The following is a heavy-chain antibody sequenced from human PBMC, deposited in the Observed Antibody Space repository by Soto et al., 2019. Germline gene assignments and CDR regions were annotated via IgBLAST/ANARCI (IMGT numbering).Heavy chain of an antibody. CDR1: GGTFSSYA. CDR3: ARHVPAAGYYNGMDV. D-gene: IGHD2-2*01. Sequence: QVQLVQSGAEVKKPGSSVKVSCKASGGTFSSYAISWVRQAPGQGLEWMGGIIPIFGTANYPQKFQGGVTITADESTSTAYMERSGLRSEDTAVYYCARHVPAAGYYNGMDVWGQGTTVTVSS. V-gene: IGHV1-69*12. CDR2: IIPIFGTA. J-gene: IGHJ6*02.